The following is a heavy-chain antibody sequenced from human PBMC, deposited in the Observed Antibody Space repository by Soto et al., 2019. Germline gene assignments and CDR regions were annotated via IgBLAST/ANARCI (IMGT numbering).Heavy chain of an antibody. CDR2: IYSGGST. CDR3: ARGASSGWSLYYFDY. J-gene: IGHJ4*02. D-gene: IGHD6-19*01. CDR1: GFTVSSNY. Sequence: GGSLRLSCAASGFTVSSNYMSWVRQAPGKGLEWVSVIYSGGSTYYADYVKGRFTISRDNSKNTLYLQMNSLRAEDTAVYYCARGASSGWSLYYFDYWGQGTLVTVSS. V-gene: IGHV3-66*01.